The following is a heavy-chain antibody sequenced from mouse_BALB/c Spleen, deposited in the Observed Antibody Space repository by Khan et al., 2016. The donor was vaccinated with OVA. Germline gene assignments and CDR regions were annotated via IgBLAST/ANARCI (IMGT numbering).Heavy chain of an antibody. CDR3: ASHLTGSFAY. V-gene: IGHV5-6*01. CDR1: GFTFSSYG. J-gene: IGHJ3*01. Sequence: EVELVESGGDLVKPGGSLKLSCAASGFTFSSYGMSWVRQTPDKRLEWVATISSAGDYTYYPDNVKGRFTISRDNAKNTLYLQMSSLRSEDTAMFYWASHLTGSFAYWAQGTLVNVSA. D-gene: IGHD4-1*01. CDR2: ISSAGDYT.